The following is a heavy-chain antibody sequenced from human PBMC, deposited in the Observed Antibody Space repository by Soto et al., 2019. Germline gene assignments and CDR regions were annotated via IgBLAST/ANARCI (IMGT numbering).Heavy chain of an antibody. V-gene: IGHV3-30*18. Sequence: GGSLRLSCAASGFTFSSYGMHWVRQAPGKGLEWVAVISYDGSNKYYADSVKGRFTISRDNSKNTLYLQMNSLRAEDTAVYYCAKVLRFLNDYRYESWGQGTLVTVSS. D-gene: IGHD5-12*01. CDR2: ISYDGSNK. CDR3: AKVLRFLNDYRYES. J-gene: IGHJ4*02. CDR1: GFTFSSYG.